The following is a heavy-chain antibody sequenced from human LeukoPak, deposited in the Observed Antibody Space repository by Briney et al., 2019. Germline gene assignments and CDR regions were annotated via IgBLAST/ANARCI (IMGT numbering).Heavy chain of an antibody. CDR3: TRDRPGDDGYDY. CDR1: GFTFSSYW. D-gene: IGHD4-17*01. V-gene: IGHV3-74*01. CDR2: INTDGSST. Sequence: GGSPRLSCAASGFTFSSYWMHWVRQAPGKGLVWVSRINTDGSSTRYADSVKGRFTISRDNAKNALYLQMNSLRAEDTAVYYCTRDRPGDDGYDYWGQGTLVTVSS. J-gene: IGHJ4*02.